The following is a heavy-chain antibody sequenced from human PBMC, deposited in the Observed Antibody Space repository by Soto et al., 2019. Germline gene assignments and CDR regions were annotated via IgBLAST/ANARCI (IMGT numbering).Heavy chain of an antibody. CDR2: IIGSGGNT. J-gene: IGHJ5*02. CDR3: AKDPKWISRPPRSKP. D-gene: IGHD5-12*01. Sequence: PGGSLTLSRAASGFTFSNSVMSWVRQAPGKGLEWVSAIIGSGGNTYYADSVKGRFTISRDNSKNTLYLQMNSLRAEDTAVYYCAKDPKWISRPPRSKPLAQGTLVSSPQ. V-gene: IGHV3-23*01. CDR1: GFTFSNSV.